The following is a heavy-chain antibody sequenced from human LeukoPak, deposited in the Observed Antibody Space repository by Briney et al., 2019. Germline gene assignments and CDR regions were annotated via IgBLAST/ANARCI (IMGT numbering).Heavy chain of an antibody. CDR3: ARVYNWNVAYFDY. V-gene: IGHV1-69*04. D-gene: IGHD1-20*01. CDR2: IIPILGIA. CDR1: GGTFSSYA. J-gene: IGHJ4*02. Sequence: GSSVKVSCKASGGTFSSYAISWVRQAPGQGLEWMGRIIPILGIANYARKFQGRVTITADKSTSTAYIELSSLRSEDTAVYYCARVYNWNVAYFDYWGQGTLVTVSS.